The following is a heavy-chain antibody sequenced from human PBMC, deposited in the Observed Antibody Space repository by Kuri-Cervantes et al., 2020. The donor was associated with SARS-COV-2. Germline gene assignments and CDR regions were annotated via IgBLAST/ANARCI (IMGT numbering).Heavy chain of an antibody. CDR2: IYSGGST. Sequence: GESLKISCAASGFTVSSNYMSWVRQAPGKGLEWVSVIYSGGSTYYADSVKGRFTISRDNSKNTLYLQMNSLRAEDTAVYYCARGTYYDFWSGSWAAYYYYMDVWGKGTTVTVSS. J-gene: IGHJ6*03. V-gene: IGHV3-66*02. D-gene: IGHD3-3*01. CDR3: ARGTYYDFWSGSWAAYYYYMDV. CDR1: GFTVSSNY.